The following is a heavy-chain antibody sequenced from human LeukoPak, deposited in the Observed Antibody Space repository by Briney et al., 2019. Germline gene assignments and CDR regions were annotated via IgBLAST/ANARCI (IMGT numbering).Heavy chain of an antibody. V-gene: IGHV4-61*09. CDR2: FYSSTRT. J-gene: IGHJ6*04. D-gene: IGHD1-26*01. CDR1: GDSLTSGSRY. Sequence: PSETLSLTCTVSGDSLTSGSRYWSWIRQPAGKGLEWIGHFYSSTRTTYNLSLESRVTMSIDTSKSQFSVTLTSVTAADTAVYYCARGSYYDTHFFWGKGTTVTVSS. CDR3: ARGSYYDTHFF.